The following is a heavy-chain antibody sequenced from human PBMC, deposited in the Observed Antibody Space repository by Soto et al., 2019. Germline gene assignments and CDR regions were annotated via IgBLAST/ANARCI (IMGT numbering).Heavy chain of an antibody. J-gene: IGHJ6*02. D-gene: IGHD2-15*01. CDR1: GFTFSSYS. CDR2: ISSSSSYI. V-gene: IGHV3-21*01. Sequence: EVQLVESGGGLVKPGGSLRLSCAASGFTFSSYSMNWVRQAPGKGLEWVSSISSSSSYIYYADSVKGRFTISRDNAKNSLYLQMNSLRAEDTAVYYCARDIVVVVAATPYYGMDVWGLGTTVTVSS. CDR3: ARDIVVVVAATPYYGMDV.